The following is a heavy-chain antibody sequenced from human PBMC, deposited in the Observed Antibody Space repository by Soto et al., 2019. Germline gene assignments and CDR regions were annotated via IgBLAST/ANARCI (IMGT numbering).Heavy chain of an antibody. CDR3: AKVIAVVDYYYGMDV. CDR1: GFTFSSSA. CDR2: ISGSGGST. Sequence: GGSLRLSCAASGFTFSSSAMSWVRQAPGKGLEWVSAISGSGGSTYYADSVKGRFTISRDNSKNTLYLQMNSLRAEDTAVYYCAKVIAVVDYYYGMDVWGQGTTVTVSS. D-gene: IGHD6-19*01. J-gene: IGHJ6*02. V-gene: IGHV3-23*01.